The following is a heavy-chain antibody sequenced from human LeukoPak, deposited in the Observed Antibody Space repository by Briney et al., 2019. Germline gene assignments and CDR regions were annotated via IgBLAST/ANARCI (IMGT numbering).Heavy chain of an antibody. V-gene: IGHV3-21*01. CDR3: ARDLTVATRDDY. J-gene: IGHJ4*02. Sequence: GGSLRLSCAASGFTFSSYSMNWVRQAPGKGLEWVSSISSSSSYIYYADPVKGRFTISRDNAKNSLYLQMNSLRAEDTAVYYCARDLTVATRDDYWGQGTLVTVSS. CDR2: ISSSSSYI. D-gene: IGHD5-12*01. CDR1: GFTFSSYS.